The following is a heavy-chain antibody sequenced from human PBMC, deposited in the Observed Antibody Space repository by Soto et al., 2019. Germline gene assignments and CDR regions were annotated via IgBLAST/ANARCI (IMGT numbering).Heavy chain of an antibody. CDR2: INAGNGNT. Sequence: QVQLVQSGAEEKKPGASVKVSCKASGYTFTSYAMHWGRQAPGQRLEWMGWINAGNGNTKYSQKFQGRVTITRDTSASTAYMELSSLRSEDTAVYYCARSPTFGGFDIWGQGTMVTVSS. CDR3: ARSPTFGGFDI. D-gene: IGHD3-16*01. J-gene: IGHJ3*02. CDR1: GYTFTSYA. V-gene: IGHV1-3*05.